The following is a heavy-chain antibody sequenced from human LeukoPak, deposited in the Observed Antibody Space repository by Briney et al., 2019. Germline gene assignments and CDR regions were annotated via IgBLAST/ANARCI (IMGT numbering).Heavy chain of an antibody. J-gene: IGHJ4*02. CDR2: TYYSGST. V-gene: IGHV4-59*01. D-gene: IGHD6-13*01. CDR1: GGSISSYY. Sequence: SETLSLTCTVSGGSISSYYWSWIRQPPGKGMEWIGYTYYSGSTNYNPSLKSRVTISVDTSKNQFSLKLSSVTAADTAVYFCARGEQQLAYWGQGTLVTVSS. CDR3: ARGEQQLAY.